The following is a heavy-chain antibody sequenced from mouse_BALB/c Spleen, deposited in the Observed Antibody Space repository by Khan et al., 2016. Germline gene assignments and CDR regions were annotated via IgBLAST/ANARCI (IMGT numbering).Heavy chain of an antibody. D-gene: IGHD2-2*01. CDR1: GYAFTNYL. CDR3: ARSDGYAVGYAY. CDR2: INPGSGGS. V-gene: IGHV1-54*01. J-gene: IGHJ3*01. Sequence: QVQLQQSGAELVRPGTSVKVSCKASGYAFTNYLIEWVKQRPGQGLEWIGVINPGSGGSNYNEKFKGKAALTADISSSTAYMQLSSLTSDDSAVYFCARSDGYAVGYAYWGQGTLVTVSA.